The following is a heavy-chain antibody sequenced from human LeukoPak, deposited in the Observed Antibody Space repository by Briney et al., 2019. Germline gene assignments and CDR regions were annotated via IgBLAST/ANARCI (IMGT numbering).Heavy chain of an antibody. V-gene: IGHV3-30*18. CDR1: GFTFSSYG. CDR3: AQEKQWLTY. D-gene: IGHD6-19*01. J-gene: IGHJ4*02. CDR2: ISYDGSNK. Sequence: GGSLRLSCAAPGFTFSSYGMHWVRQAPGKGLEWVAVISYDGSNKYYADSVKGRFTISRDNSKNTLYLQMNSLRAENTAVYYCAQEKQWLTYWGQGTLVTVSS.